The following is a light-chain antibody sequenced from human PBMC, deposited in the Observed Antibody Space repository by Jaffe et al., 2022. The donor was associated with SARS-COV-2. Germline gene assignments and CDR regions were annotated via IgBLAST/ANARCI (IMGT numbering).Light chain of an antibody. J-gene: IGLJ3*02. CDR3: QSHDSNNWV. CDR2: QDN. Sequence: NFMLTQPHSVSESPGKTVIISCTGSNGSIASKFVQWYQQRPGSAPTAVVYQDNQRPSGVPDRFSGSIDSSSNSASLTISALKTEDEADYYCQSHDSNNWVFGGGTKLTVL. CDR1: NGSIASKF. V-gene: IGLV6-57*02.